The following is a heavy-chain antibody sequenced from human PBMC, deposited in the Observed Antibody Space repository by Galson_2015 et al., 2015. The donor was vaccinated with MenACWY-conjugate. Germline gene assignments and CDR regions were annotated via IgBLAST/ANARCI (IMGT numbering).Heavy chain of an antibody. J-gene: IGHJ4*02. V-gene: IGHV3-30*18. CDR3: AKDQDSSSWYSYFDY. CDR1: GFTFSSYG. Sequence: SLRLSCAASGFTFSSYGMHWVRQAPGKGLEWVAVISYDGSNKYYEDSVKGRFTISSDNSKNSLYLQMSSLRAEETAVYYCAKDQDSSSWYSYFDYWGQGTLVTVSS. D-gene: IGHD6-13*01. CDR2: ISYDGSNK.